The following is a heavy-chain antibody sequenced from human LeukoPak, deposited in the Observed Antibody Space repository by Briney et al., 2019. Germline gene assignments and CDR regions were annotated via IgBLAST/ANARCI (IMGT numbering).Heavy chain of an antibody. J-gene: IGHJ4*02. V-gene: IGHV4-4*02. CDR3: ARYSSIRRLYYFDY. D-gene: IGHD3-3*02. Sequence: SGTLSLTCAVSGGSIFSSNWWSWVRQPPGKGLEWIGYIYYSGSTNYNPSLKSRVTISVDTSKNQFSLNLSSVTAADTAVYSCARYSSIRRLYYFDYWGQGTLVTVSS. CDR2: IYYSGST. CDR1: GGSIFSSNW.